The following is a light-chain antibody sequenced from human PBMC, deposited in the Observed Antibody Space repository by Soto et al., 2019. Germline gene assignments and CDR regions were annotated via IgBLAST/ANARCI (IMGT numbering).Light chain of an antibody. V-gene: IGKV1-39*01. CDR2: DAS. CDR3: QQSYTTPIT. CDR1: QTIDNF. J-gene: IGKJ5*01. Sequence: DIQMTQSPSSLSASVGDRVTITCRASQTIDNFVNWYKQEPGKAPKLLIYDASSLQSGAPSRFSGSGSGTDFTLTISSLQSEDFATHYCQQSYTTPITFGQGTRLDIK.